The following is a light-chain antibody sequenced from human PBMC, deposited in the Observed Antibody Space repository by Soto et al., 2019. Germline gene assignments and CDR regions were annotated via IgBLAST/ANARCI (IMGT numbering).Light chain of an antibody. CDR1: QSLVNSDGNTY. CDR3: VQVTQFPYT. Sequence: DIVMTQTPLSSPVTLGQPASISCRSSQSLVNSDGNTYLSWIQQRPGQPPRLLIEKISNRFSGVPDRFSGTGAGTDFTLTISGVEAEDVGIYYCVQVTQFPYTFGQGTKLEI. CDR2: KIS. J-gene: IGKJ2*01. V-gene: IGKV2-24*01.